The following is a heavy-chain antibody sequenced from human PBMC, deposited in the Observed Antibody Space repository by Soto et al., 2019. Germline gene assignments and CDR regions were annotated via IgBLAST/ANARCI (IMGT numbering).Heavy chain of an antibody. CDR3: AKSRGIVVHKRVGYYYYGMDV. Sequence: QTGGSLRLSCAASGFTFSSYAMSWVRQAPGKXLEWVSAISGSGGSTYYADSVKGRFTISRDNSKNTLYLQMNSLRAEDTAVYYCAKSRGIVVHKRVGYYYYGMDVWGQGATVTVSS. V-gene: IGHV3-23*01. J-gene: IGHJ6*02. D-gene: IGHD2-2*01. CDR1: GFTFSSYA. CDR2: ISGSGGST.